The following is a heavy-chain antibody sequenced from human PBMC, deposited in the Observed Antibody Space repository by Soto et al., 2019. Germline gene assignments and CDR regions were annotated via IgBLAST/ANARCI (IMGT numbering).Heavy chain of an antibody. D-gene: IGHD3-16*01. V-gene: IGHV3-30-3*01. CDR2: ISYDGSNK. CDR3: ARVSGLGGYFDY. Sequence: ESGGGVVQPGRSLRLSCAASGFTFSSYAMHWVRQAPGKGLEWVAVISYDGSNKYYADSVKGRFTISRDNSKNTLYLQMNSLRAEDTAVYYCARVSGLGGYFDYWGQGTLVTVSS. J-gene: IGHJ4*02. CDR1: GFTFSSYA.